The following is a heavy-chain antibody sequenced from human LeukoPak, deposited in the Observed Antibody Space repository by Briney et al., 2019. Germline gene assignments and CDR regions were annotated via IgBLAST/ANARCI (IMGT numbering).Heavy chain of an antibody. CDR2: ISSSSSTI. J-gene: IGHJ6*02. CDR3: ARESRTGYSSSWYGGRYGMDV. Sequence: GGSLRLSCAASGFTFRAMRMNWVRQAPGKGLEWVSYISSSSSTIYYADSVKGRFTISRDNAKNSLYLQMNSLRAEDTAVYYCARESRTGYSSSWYGGRYGMDVWGQGTTVTVSS. D-gene: IGHD6-13*01. CDR1: GFTFRAMR. V-gene: IGHV3-48*04.